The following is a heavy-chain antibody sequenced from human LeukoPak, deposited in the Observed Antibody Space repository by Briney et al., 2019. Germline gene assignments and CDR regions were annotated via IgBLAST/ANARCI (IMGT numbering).Heavy chain of an antibody. CDR3: ARGRRETLTKTGTFDY. D-gene: IGHD1-1*01. V-gene: IGHV1-46*01. CDR1: GYTFTSYY. J-gene: IGHJ4*02. Sequence: GASVKVSCKASGYTFTSYYMHWVRQAPGQGLEWMGIINPSGGSTSYAQKFQGRVTMTRDMSTSTVYMELSSLRSEDTAVYYCARGRRETLTKTGTFDYWGQGTLVTVSS. CDR2: INPSGGST.